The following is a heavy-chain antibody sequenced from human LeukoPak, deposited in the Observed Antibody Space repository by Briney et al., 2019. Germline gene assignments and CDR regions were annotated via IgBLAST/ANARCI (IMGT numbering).Heavy chain of an antibody. V-gene: IGHV1-69*05. CDR2: IIPIFGAA. J-gene: IGHJ4*02. CDR1: GGTFSSYA. D-gene: IGHD3-10*01. CDR3: ARAVNGRFGELESDY. Sequence: SVKVSCKASGGTFSSYAISWVRQAPGQGLEWMGGIIPIFGAANYAQKFQGRVTITTDESTSTAYMELSSLRSEDTAVYYCARAVNGRFGELESDYWGQGTLVTVSS.